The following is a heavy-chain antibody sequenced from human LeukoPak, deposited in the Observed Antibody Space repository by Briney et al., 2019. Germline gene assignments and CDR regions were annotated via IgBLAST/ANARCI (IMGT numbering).Heavy chain of an antibody. CDR2: ISSSGSTI. V-gene: IGHV3-48*03. CDR3: ARELVLGYCSSTSCSRYGMDV. CDR1: GFTFSSYE. J-gene: IGHJ6*02. Sequence: GGSLRLSCAASGFTFSSYEMNWVRQAPGKGLEWVSYISSSGSTIYYADSVKGRFTISRDNAKNSLYLQMNSLRTEDTAVYYCARELVLGYCSSTSCSRYGMDVWGQGTTVTVSS. D-gene: IGHD2-2*01.